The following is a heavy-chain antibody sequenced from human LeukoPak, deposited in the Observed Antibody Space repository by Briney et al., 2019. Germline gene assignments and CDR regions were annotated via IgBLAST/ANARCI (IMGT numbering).Heavy chain of an antibody. V-gene: IGHV4-39*07. D-gene: IGHD3-22*01. CDR3: ARDRYYYDSSGYYYGWFDP. Sequence: SETLSLTCTVSGGSVRSSSYYWGWIRQPPGKGLEWIGSIYYSGSTYYNPSLKSRVTMSADTSKNLFSLKLSSVTAADTAVYYCARDRYYYDSSGYYYGWFDPWGQGTLVTVSS. J-gene: IGHJ5*02. CDR1: GGSVRSSSYY. CDR2: IYYSGST.